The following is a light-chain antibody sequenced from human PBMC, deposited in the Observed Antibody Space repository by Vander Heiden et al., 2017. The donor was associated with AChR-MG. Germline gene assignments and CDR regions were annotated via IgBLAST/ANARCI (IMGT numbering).Light chain of an antibody. CDR2: GAS. J-gene: IGKJ1*01. Sequence: EIVLTQSPGTLSLSPGERATLSCRASQSVSNKYLAWYQQKPGQAPRLLIYGASSRATGIPDRFSGSGCGTDFTLTISRLEPEDFAVYYCQQEGSSPKTFGQGTKVEIK. CDR1: QSVSNKY. CDR3: QQEGSSPKT. V-gene: IGKV3-20*01.